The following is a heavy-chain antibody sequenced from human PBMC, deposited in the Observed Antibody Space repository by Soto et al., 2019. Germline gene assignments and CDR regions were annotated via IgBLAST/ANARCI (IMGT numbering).Heavy chain of an antibody. V-gene: IGHV3-23*01. CDR1: GFTFSTYA. Sequence: GSLRLSCAASGFTFSTYAMSWVRQAPGKGLEWVSGMSGTGSTYYADSVKGRFTISRDNSKNTLSLQMNSLRAEDTAVYYCAKEDWFDPWGQGTLVTVS. CDR2: MSGTGST. CDR3: AKEDWFDP. J-gene: IGHJ5*02.